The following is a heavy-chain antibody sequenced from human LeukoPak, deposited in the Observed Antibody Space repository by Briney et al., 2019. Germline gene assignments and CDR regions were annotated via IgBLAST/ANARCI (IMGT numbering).Heavy chain of an antibody. CDR3: ARASQWLAFDS. V-gene: IGHV3-66*01. D-gene: IGHD6-19*01. CDR2: IYNRDNT. CDR1: GFTVSSNY. Sequence: GGSLRLSCAASGFTVSSNYMSWVRQAPGKGLEWVSVIYNRDNTNYADSVKGRFTISRDNSKNTLSLQMNGLRVEDTAVYYCARASQWLAFDSWGQGTLVTVSS. J-gene: IGHJ4*02.